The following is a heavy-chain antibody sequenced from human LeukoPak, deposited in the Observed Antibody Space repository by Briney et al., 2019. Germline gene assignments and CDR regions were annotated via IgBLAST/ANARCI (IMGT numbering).Heavy chain of an antibody. CDR1: GGSFSGYY. D-gene: IGHD3-16*01. V-gene: IGHV4-34*01. CDR3: ARPVRGRYNWFDP. Sequence: PSETLSLTCAVYGGSFSGYYWSWLRQPPGKGLEWIGEINHSGSTNYNPPLKSRVTISVDTSKNQSSLKLSSVTAADTAVYYCARPVRGRYNWFDPWGEGTLVTVSS. CDR2: INHSGST. J-gene: IGHJ5*02.